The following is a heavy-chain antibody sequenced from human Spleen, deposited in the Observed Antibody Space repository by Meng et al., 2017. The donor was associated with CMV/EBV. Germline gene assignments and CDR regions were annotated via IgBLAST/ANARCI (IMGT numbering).Heavy chain of an antibody. CDR1: GDSVSSGGTY. CDR2: IYYSGST. D-gene: IGHD3-3*01. V-gene: IGHV4-61*08. Sequence: SETLSLTCTVSGDSVSSGGTYWSWIRQSPGKGLEWIGYIYYSGSTNYNPSLKSRVTISVDTSKNQFSLKLSSVTAADTAVYYCARLLTTIFGVATYFDYWGQGTLVTVSS. J-gene: IGHJ4*02. CDR3: ARLLTTIFGVATYFDY.